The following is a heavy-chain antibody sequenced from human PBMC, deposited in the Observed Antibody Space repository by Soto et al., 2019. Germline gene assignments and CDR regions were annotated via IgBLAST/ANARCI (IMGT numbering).Heavy chain of an antibody. CDR1: GFTFSSYG. D-gene: IGHD4-17*01. J-gene: IGHJ5*02. CDR3: ARGFLEWDYVVWFDP. V-gene: IGHV3-33*01. CDR2: IWYDGSNK. Sequence: GGSLRLSCAASGFTFSSYGMHWVRQAPGKGLEWVAVIWYDGSNKYYADSVKGRFTISRDNSKNTLYLQMNSLRAEDTAVYYCARGFLEWDYVVWFDPWGQGTLVTVSS.